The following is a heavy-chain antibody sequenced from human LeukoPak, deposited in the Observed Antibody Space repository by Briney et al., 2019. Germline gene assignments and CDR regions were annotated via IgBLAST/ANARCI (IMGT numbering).Heavy chain of an antibody. D-gene: IGHD6-13*01. J-gene: IGHJ5*02. Sequence: GGSLRLSCAASGFTFSSYGMHWVRQAPGKGLEWVAVISYDGSNKYYADSVKGRFTVSRDNSKNTLYLQMNSLRAEDTAVYYCAKGRSSSSWYTTEFDPWGQGTLVTVSS. CDR2: ISYDGSNK. V-gene: IGHV3-30*18. CDR1: GFTFSSYG. CDR3: AKGRSSSSWYTTEFDP.